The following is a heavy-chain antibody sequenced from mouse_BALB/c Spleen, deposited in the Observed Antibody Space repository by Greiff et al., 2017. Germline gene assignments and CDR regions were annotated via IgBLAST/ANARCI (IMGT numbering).Heavy chain of an antibody. J-gene: IGHJ2*01. Sequence: VKLQESGPGLVKPSQSLSLTCTVTGYSITSDYAWNWIRQFPGNKLEWMGYISYSGSTSYNPSLKSRISITRDTSKNQFFLQLNSVTTEDTATYYCASGNYVIDYWGQGTTLTVSS. CDR2: ISYSGST. CDR3: ASGNYVIDY. V-gene: IGHV3-2*02. CDR1: GYSITSDYA. D-gene: IGHD2-1*01.